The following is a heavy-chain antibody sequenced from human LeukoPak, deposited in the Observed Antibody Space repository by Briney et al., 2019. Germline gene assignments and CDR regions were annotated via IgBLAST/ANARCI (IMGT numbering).Heavy chain of an antibody. Sequence: SVKVSCKASGGTFSSYAISWVRQAPGQGLEWMGGIIPIFGTANYAQKFQGRVTITADESTSTAYMELSSLRSEDTAVYYCASSTETTYHSLVYRGQGTLVTASS. V-gene: IGHV1-69*13. J-gene: IGHJ4*02. CDR2: IIPIFGTA. D-gene: IGHD4-11*01. CDR1: GGTFSSYA. CDR3: ASSTETTYHSLVY.